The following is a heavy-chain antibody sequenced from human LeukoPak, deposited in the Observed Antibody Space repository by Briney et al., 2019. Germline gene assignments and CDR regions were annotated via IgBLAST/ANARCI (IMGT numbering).Heavy chain of an antibody. J-gene: IGHJ4*02. CDR1: GGTFSSYA. V-gene: IGHV1-69*04. Sequence: ASVKVSCEASGGTFSSYAISWVRQAPGQGLEWMGRIIPILGIANYAQKFQGRVTITADKSTSTAYMELSSLRSEDTAVYYCARAYVDTAMDDYWGQGTLVTVSS. D-gene: IGHD5-18*01. CDR2: IIPILGIA. CDR3: ARAYVDTAMDDY.